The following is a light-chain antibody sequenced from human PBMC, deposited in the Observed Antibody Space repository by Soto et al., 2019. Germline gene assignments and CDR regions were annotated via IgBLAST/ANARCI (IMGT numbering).Light chain of an antibody. CDR1: QSISSY. J-gene: IGKJ4*01. Sequence: EIVLTQSPATLSLSPGERATLSCRASQSISSYLAWYQHRPGQAPRLLIYDAPNRATGIPARFSGSGSGTDFTLTISSLEPEDFAVYYCQQRRSWPLTFGGGTKVDIK. V-gene: IGKV3-11*01. CDR3: QQRRSWPLT. CDR2: DAP.